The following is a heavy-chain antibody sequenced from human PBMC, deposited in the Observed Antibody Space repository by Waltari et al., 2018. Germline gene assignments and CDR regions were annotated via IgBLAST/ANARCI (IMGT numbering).Heavy chain of an antibody. CDR2: IYYSGST. V-gene: IGHV4-59*01. J-gene: IGHJ4*02. CDR3: ARGHRRAYYFDY. CDR1: GGSLSSYS. Sequence: QVQLQESGPGLVKPSETLSLTCTSSGGSLSSYSWRLHRQPPGKGLEWIGYIYYSGSTNYNPSLKSRVTISVDTSKNQFSLKLSSVTAADTAVYYCARGHRRAYYFDYWGQGTLVTVSS.